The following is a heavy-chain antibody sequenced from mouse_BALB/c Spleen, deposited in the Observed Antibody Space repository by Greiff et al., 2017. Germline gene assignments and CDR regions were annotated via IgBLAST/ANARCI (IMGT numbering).Heavy chain of an antibody. CDR3: ARHYDEDYYAMDY. CDR2: IWSGGST. V-gene: IGHV2-4-1*01. CDR1: GFSLTSYG. D-gene: IGHD2-4*01. J-gene: IGHJ4*01. Sequence: QVQLQQSGPGLVQPSQSLSITCTASGFSLTSYGVHWVRQTPGKGLEWLGVIWSGGSTDYNAAFISRLSTSKDNSKSQVFFKMNSLQADDTALYYCARHYDEDYYAMDYWGQGTSVTVSA.